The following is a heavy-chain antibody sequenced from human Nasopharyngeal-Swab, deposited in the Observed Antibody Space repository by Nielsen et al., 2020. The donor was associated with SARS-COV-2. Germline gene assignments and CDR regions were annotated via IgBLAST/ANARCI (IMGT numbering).Heavy chain of an antibody. CDR1: GASISNRTYY. CDR2: VFYTGT. Sequence: GSLRLSCSVSGASISNRTYYWCWIRQSPEKGLQWIGTVFYTGTYYNPSLQSRVTISVDTSKNQFSLKLTSVTAADTAVYYCARDESGDYLGLPFDHWGRGTLVTVSS. CDR3: ARDESGDYLGLPFDH. D-gene: IGHD4-17*01. V-gene: IGHV4-39*07. J-gene: IGHJ4*02.